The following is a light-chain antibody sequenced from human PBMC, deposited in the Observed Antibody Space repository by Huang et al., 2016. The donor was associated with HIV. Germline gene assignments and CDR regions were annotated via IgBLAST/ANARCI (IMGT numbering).Light chain of an antibody. CDR1: QDIRFY. Sequence: DIQMTQSPSFLSASVGDRVTITCQASQDIRFYLNWYQQKPGKAPELLIFDASNLQTGVSSRFSGSGSGTDFTFTISSLQPEDIATYYCQQYDNFPPTFGRGTRLEIK. CDR3: QQYDNFPPT. J-gene: IGKJ5*01. V-gene: IGKV1-33*01. CDR2: DAS.